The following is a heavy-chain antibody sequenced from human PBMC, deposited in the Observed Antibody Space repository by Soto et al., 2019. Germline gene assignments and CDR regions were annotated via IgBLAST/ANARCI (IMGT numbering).Heavy chain of an antibody. CDR3: AKEYTSTSKGSFDY. Sequence: DVQLLESGGGLVQPGGSLRLSCAASGFTFSNHAMNWVRQAPGKGLEWVSGITGSGGTTFYADSVKGRFTISRDNSRNTVYLQMNSVRADDTGVYYCAKEYTSTSKGSFDYWGQGALVTVSS. D-gene: IGHD1-26*01. V-gene: IGHV3-23*01. CDR2: ITGSGGTT. J-gene: IGHJ4*02. CDR1: GFTFSNHA.